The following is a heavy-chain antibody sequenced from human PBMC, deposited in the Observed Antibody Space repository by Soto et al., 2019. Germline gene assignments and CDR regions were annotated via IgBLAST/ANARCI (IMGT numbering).Heavy chain of an antibody. CDR3: ARIRGHCRNEDCSWSFDV. CDR2: FYPGDSTS. CDR1: GYRFISYW. Sequence: GESLKIACNTSGYRFISYWVALVRQLPGKGLEWMGTFYPGDSTSTYSPSFQGQVTISVNTTITSAYLQLNSLKASDAVMYYCARIRGHCRNEDCSWSFDVWGQGTLVTVSS. J-gene: IGHJ3*01. D-gene: IGHD1-1*01. V-gene: IGHV5-51*01.